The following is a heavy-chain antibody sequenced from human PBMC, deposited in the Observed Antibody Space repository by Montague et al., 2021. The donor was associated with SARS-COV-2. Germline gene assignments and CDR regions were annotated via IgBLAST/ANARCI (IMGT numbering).Heavy chain of an antibody. CDR2: INHGGST. J-gene: IGHJ6*03. V-gene: IGHV4-34*01. CDR3: ARLRDGVVPFPILGVGPYYSYYYMDV. CDR1: GTSFSGYY. D-gene: IGHD3-10*01. Sequence: SETLSLTCAVHGTSFSGYYWNWIRQPPGKGLEWIGEINHGGSTKYSPSLKSRLTISADTSKNQFSLKLTSVAAADTAAYYCARLRDGVVPFPILGVGPYYSYYYMDVWGRGTTVTVSS.